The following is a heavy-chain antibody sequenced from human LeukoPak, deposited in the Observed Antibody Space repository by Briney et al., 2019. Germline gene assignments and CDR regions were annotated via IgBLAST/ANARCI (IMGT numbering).Heavy chain of an antibody. D-gene: IGHD6-19*01. CDR3: ARGSSGWPGYFDY. V-gene: IGHV4-34*01. Sequence: SETLSLTCAVYGGSFSGYYWSWIRQPPGKGLEWIGEINHGGSTNYNPSLKSRVTISVDTSKNQFSLKLSSVTAADTAVYYCARGSSGWPGYFDYWGQGTLVTVSS. CDR1: GGSFSGYY. CDR2: INHGGST. J-gene: IGHJ4*02.